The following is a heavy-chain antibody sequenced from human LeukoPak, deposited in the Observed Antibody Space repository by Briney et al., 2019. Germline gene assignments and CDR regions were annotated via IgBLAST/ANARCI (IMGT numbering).Heavy chain of an antibody. CDR3: ARSYYYVSYFDY. CDR1: GYTFTSYY. J-gene: IGHJ4*02. CDR2: INPNSGAT. D-gene: IGHD3-10*02. V-gene: IGHV1-2*02. Sequence: ASMKVSCKPSGYTFTSYYIHWVRQAPGQGLEWMGWINPNSGATNYTQNFQGRVTMTRDTSISTAYMELSRLKSDDTAVYYCARSYYYVSYFDYWGQGTLVTVSS.